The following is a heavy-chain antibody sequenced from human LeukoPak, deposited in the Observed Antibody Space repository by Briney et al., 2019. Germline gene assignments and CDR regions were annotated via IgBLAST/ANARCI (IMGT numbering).Heavy chain of an antibody. CDR1: GFTFSSYS. J-gene: IGHJ3*02. V-gene: IGHV3-21*01. Sequence: GGSLRLSCAASGFTFSSYSMNWVRQAPGKGLEWVSSISSSSSYIYYADSVKGRFTISRDNAKNSLYLQMNSLRAEDTAVYYCARDGAQYSSSQGAFDIWGQGTMVTVSS. CDR2: ISSSSSYI. D-gene: IGHD6-13*01. CDR3: ARDGAQYSSSQGAFDI.